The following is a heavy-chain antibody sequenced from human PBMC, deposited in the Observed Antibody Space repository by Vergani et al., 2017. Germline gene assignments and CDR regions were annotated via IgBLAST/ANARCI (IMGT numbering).Heavy chain of an antibody. D-gene: IGHD2-21*01. V-gene: IGHV4-39*01. Sequence: QLQLHKSGPGLVKPSETLSLTCTLSGGSISSRCHFWGWLRQTPGKGLEWIGSIYYSGKTYYNPSLKSRVSISVDQSKDQFSLKLSSVTAADSAVYYCARHDSGLYDSYYYGLDVWGQGTTVTVSS. CDR1: GGSISSRCHF. CDR2: IYYSGKT. J-gene: IGHJ6*02. CDR3: ARHDSGLYDSYYYGLDV.